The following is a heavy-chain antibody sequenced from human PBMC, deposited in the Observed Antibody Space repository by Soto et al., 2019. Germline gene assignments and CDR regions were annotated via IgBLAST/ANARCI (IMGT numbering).Heavy chain of an antibody. D-gene: IGHD5-18*01. CDR3: ARHRSAMAHFDH. CDR1: GGSVNLYY. Sequence: QVQLQESGPRLVKSWETLSLTCTVSGGSVNLYYWSWIRQPPGKGLEWIGYVFYSGSTNYNPSFKSRVTISVDTSKNQVSLKLSSVTAADTAVYFCARHRSAMAHFDHWGQGNLVDVSS. J-gene: IGHJ4*02. CDR2: VFYSGST. V-gene: IGHV4-59*02.